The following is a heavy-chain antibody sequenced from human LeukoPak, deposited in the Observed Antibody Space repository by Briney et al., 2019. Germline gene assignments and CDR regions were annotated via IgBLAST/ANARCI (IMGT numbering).Heavy chain of an antibody. D-gene: IGHD3-3*01. CDR2: IKQDGSDK. CDR3: AREYDFWRYLDY. J-gene: IGHJ4*02. CDR1: GFTFSSYW. V-gene: IGHV3-7*01. Sequence: GGSLRLSCAASGFTFSSYWMSWVRQAPGKGLEWVANIKQDGSDKYYVDSVKGRFSISKDNAKNLLFLEMSSQRAEDTAVYYCAREYDFWRYLDYWGQGILVTVSS.